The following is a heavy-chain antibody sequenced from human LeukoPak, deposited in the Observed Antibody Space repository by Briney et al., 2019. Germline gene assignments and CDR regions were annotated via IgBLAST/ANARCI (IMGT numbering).Heavy chain of an antibody. Sequence: PGGSLRLSCAASGFTFSSYAMSWVRPAPGKGLEWVSAISCSGGSTYYADSVKGRFTISRDNSKNTLYLQMNSLRAEDTAVYYCAKYYYDSSGYPEPFDYWGQGTLVTVSS. J-gene: IGHJ4*02. D-gene: IGHD3-22*01. CDR3: AKYYYDSSGYPEPFDY. CDR2: ISCSGGST. V-gene: IGHV3-23*01. CDR1: GFTFSSYA.